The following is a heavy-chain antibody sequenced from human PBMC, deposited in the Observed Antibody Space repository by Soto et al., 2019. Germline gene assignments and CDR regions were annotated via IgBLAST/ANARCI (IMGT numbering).Heavy chain of an antibody. V-gene: IGHV4-59*01. CDR2: IYYSGST. CDR1: GGSISSYY. D-gene: IGHD3-10*01. J-gene: IGHJ6*02. CDR3: AREGVSLWFGESDYGMDV. Sequence: SETLSLTCTVSGGSISSYYWSWIRQPPGKGLEWIGYIYYSGSTNYNPSLKSRVTISVDTSKNQFSLKLSSVTAADTAVYYCAREGVSLWFGESDYGMDVWGQGTTVTVSS.